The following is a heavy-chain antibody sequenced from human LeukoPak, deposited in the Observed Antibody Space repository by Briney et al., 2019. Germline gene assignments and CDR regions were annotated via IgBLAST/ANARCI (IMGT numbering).Heavy chain of an antibody. Sequence: TSVKVSCKASGYTFTSYGISWVRQAPGQGLEWMGCISAYNGNTNYAQKLQGRVTMTTDTSTSTAYMELRSLRSDDTAVYYCARKLDPGSGSYFWFDPWGQGTLVTVSS. J-gene: IGHJ5*02. V-gene: IGHV1-18*01. CDR1: GYTFTSYG. CDR2: ISAYNGNT. CDR3: ARKLDPGSGSYFWFDP. D-gene: IGHD3-10*01.